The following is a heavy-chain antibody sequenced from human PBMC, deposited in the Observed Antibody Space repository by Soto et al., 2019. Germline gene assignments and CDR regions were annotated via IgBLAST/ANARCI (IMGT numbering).Heavy chain of an antibody. CDR2: IKLDGSEK. Sequence: EVQLVESGGGLVQPGGSLRLSCAASGFTFSGYWMSWVRQAPGKGLEWVATIKLDGSEKYYVDSVRGRFTISRDDAKSSRYLQMNRLRAGDTAVYYCARRSFGPYYHCYYMDVWRKGTTVTVSS. CDR3: ARRSFGPYYHCYYMDV. D-gene: IGHD3-3*01. V-gene: IGHV3-7*01. CDR1: GFTFSGYW. J-gene: IGHJ6*03.